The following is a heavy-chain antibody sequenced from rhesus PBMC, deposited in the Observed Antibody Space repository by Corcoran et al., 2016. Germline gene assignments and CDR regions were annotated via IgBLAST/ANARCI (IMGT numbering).Heavy chain of an antibody. CDR1: GGSISSGSG. D-gene: IGHD3-3*01. CDR2: IYGRSGDT. CDR3: ARTTIFGLVIIFDY. J-gene: IGHJ4*01. V-gene: IGHV4S7*01. Sequence: QVQLQESGPGLVKPSETLSLTCAVSGGSISSGSGWSWIRQPPGKGLEWIGYIYGRSGDTYYNPSLKSRVTISKDASKNQFSLKLSSVTAADTAVYYCARTTIFGLVIIFDYWGQGVLVTVSS.